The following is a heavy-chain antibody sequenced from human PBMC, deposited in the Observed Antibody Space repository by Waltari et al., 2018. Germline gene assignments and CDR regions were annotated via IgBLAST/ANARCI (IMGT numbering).Heavy chain of an antibody. Sequence: QVQLVQSGAEVKKPGASVKVSCKASGYTFTGYYMHWVRQAPGQGLEWMGRINPNSGGTNYAQKFQGRVTMTRDTSISTAYMELSRLRSDDTAVYYCARGDFIWFGELLYPLDYWGQGTLVTVSS. CDR3: ARGDFIWFGELLYPLDY. J-gene: IGHJ4*02. CDR1: GYTFTGYY. V-gene: IGHV1-2*06. CDR2: INPNSGGT. D-gene: IGHD3-10*01.